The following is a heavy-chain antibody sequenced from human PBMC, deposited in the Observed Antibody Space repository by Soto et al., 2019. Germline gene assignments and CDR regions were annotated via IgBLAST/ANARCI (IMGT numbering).Heavy chain of an antibody. J-gene: IGHJ4*02. CDR1: GYTFTSYD. CDR2: MNPNSGNT. CDR3: ARSLGYCSSTSCYEGFDY. Sequence: ASVKVSCKASGYTFTSYDINWVRQATGQGLEWMGWMNPNSGNTGYAQKFQGRVTMTRNTSISTAYMELSSLRSEDTAVYYCARSLGYCSSTSCYEGFDYWGQGTLVTVPQ. D-gene: IGHD2-2*01. V-gene: IGHV1-8*01.